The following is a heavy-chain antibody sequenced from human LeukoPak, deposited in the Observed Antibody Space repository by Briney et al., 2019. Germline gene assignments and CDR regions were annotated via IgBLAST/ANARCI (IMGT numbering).Heavy chain of an antibody. J-gene: IGHJ4*02. V-gene: IGHV3-23*01. CDR2: ISGSGGGT. Sequence: GGSLRLSCAASGLTFSSYAMSWVRQAPGKGLEWVSAISGSGGGTYYADSVKGRFTISRDNSKNTLYLQMNSLRAEDTAVYYCAKGRDPGNSRIFDYWGQGALVTVSS. CDR1: GLTFSSYA. CDR3: AKGRDPGNSRIFDY. D-gene: IGHD4-23*01.